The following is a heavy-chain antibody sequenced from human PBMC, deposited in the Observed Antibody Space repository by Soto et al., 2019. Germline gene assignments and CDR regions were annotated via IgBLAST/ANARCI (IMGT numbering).Heavy chain of an antibody. Sequence: ASVNVSCKASGYTFTSYGISWVRQAPGQGLEWMGWISAYNGNTNYAQKLQGRVTMTTDTSTSTAYMELRSLRSDDTAVYYCAREEALRYFDWLLYGDYYYYGMDVWGQGTTVTVSS. J-gene: IGHJ6*02. CDR3: AREEALRYFDWLLYGDYYYYGMDV. CDR2: ISAYNGNT. V-gene: IGHV1-18*01. CDR1: GYTFTSYG. D-gene: IGHD3-9*01.